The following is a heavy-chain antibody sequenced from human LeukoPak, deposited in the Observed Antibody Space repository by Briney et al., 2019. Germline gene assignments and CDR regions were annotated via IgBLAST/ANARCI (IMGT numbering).Heavy chain of an antibody. V-gene: IGHV3-23*01. J-gene: IGHJ4*02. Sequence: PGGSLRLSCAASGFTFSSYAMSWVRQAPGKGLAWVSTISGSGSDTYYADSVKGRFTISRDNSEDTLYLQMSSLSAEETAVYYCTKGCNSVSCTIFDSWGQGTLVTVSS. D-gene: IGHD2/OR15-2a*01. CDR3: TKGCNSVSCTIFDS. CDR2: ISGSGSDT. CDR1: GFTFSSYA.